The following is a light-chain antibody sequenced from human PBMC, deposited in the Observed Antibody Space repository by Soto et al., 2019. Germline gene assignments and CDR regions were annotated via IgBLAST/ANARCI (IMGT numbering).Light chain of an antibody. Sequence: DIQMTQSPSSVSASVGDRVTITCRASQAINKWLAWYQQKPGKAPRLLIFDVSTLQAGVPSRFSGSGSGTDFTLTISSLQPEDIATYYCQHYDNFPITFGGGTKVEIK. V-gene: IGKV1-12*01. CDR2: DVS. J-gene: IGKJ4*01. CDR3: QHYDNFPIT. CDR1: QAINKW.